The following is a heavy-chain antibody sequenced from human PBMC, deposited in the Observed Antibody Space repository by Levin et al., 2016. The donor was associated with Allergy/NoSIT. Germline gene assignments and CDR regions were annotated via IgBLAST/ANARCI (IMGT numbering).Heavy chain of an antibody. CDR3: ATGITKERRDSGN. J-gene: IGHJ4*02. CDR2: ITPIIDIA. V-gene: IGHV1-69*02. CDR1: GVTFSSYS. D-gene: IGHD1-1*01. Sequence: VKVSCKASGVTFSSYSISWVRQAPGQGLEWMGRITPIIDIADYAQRFQGRVTMTADKSTITAYMELSSLRAEDTAVYYCATGITKERRDSGNWGQGTLVTVSS.